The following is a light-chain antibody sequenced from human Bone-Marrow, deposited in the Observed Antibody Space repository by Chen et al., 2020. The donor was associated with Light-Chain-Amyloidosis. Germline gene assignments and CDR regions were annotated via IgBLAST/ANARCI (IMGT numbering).Light chain of an antibody. CDR2: AAS. V-gene: IGKV1-12*01. CDR3: QQANSFPHT. CDR1: QDISSW. Sequence: DIQMTQSPSSVSASVGDRVTITWRASQDISSWLAWYQQKPGKAPKLLIYAASTLQSGVPSRFSGSGSGTDFTLTISSLQPEDSATYYCQQANSFPHTFGQGTKLEIK. J-gene: IGKJ2*01.